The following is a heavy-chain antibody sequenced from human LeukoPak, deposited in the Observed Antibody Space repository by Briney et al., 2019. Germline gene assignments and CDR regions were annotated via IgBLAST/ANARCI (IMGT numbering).Heavy chain of an antibody. D-gene: IGHD6-13*01. V-gene: IGHV1-24*01. CDR1: GYTLTELS. CDR3: ATDMGIAAAGTDY. Sequence: ASVKVSCKVSGYTLTELSMHWVRQAPGKGLEWRGGFDPEDGETIYAQKFQGRVTMTEATSTDTAYMELSSLRSEDTAVYYCATDMGIAAAGTDYWGQGTLVTVSS. CDR2: FDPEDGET. J-gene: IGHJ4*02.